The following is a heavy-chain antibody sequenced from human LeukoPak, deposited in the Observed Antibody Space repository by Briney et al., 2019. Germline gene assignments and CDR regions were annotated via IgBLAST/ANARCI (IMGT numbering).Heavy chain of an antibody. J-gene: IGHJ3*02. CDR2: IYHSGRT. Sequence: NPSETLSLTCTVSSYSISSVYYWGWIRQPPGKGLEWIGSIYHSGRTSHNPPLKSRATISVDTSKNQISLKLSSVTGADTAVYYCARETVGVYAVLTPEAFDIWGQGTMVTVSS. D-gene: IGHD3-16*01. CDR3: ARETVGVYAVLTPEAFDI. CDR1: SYSISSVYY. V-gene: IGHV4-38-2*02.